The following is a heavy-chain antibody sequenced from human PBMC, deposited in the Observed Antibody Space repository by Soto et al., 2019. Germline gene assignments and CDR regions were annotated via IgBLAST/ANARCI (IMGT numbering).Heavy chain of an antibody. CDR3: AAADWGHNFYYGMDV. CDR1: GGSFSCYY. CDR2: INQSGST. V-gene: IGHV4-34*01. Sequence: SETLSLTCAVYGGSFSCYYWSWICQPPGKGLEWIGEINQSGSTNYKPSLKSRVTISVDTSKNQFSLKLSSVTAADTAVYYCAAADWGHNFYYGMDVWGQGTTVTVSS. D-gene: IGHD7-27*01. J-gene: IGHJ6*02.